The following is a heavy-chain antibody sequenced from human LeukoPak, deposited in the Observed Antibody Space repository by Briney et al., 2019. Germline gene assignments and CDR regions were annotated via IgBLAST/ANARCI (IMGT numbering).Heavy chain of an antibody. CDR1: GGTFSSYT. V-gene: IGHV1-69*04. CDR2: IITILGIA. J-gene: IGHJ4*02. Sequence: SVKVSCKASGGTFSSYTISWVRQAPGQGLEWMGRIITILGIANYAQKFQGRVTITADKSTSTAYMELSSLRSEDTAVYYCARDGYDFWSGPSYFDYWGQGTLVTVSS. D-gene: IGHD3-3*01. CDR3: ARDGYDFWSGPSYFDY.